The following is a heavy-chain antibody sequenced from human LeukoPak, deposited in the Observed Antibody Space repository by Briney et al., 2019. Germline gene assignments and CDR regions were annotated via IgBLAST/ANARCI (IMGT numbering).Heavy chain of an antibody. V-gene: IGHV3-7*01. CDR3: ARDRSAGTTGGGLDP. D-gene: IGHD1-1*01. J-gene: IGHJ5*02. CDR2: IKQDGSEK. CDR1: GFTFSTYW. Sequence: GGSLRLSCAASGFTFSTYWMSWVRQAPGKGLEWVANIKQDGSEKYYVDSVKGRFTISRDNAKNSLYLQMNSLRAEDTAVYYCARDRSAGTTGGGLDPWGQGTLVTVSS.